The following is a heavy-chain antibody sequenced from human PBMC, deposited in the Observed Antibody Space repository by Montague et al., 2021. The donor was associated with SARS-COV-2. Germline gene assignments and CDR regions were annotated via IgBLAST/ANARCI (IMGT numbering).Heavy chain of an antibody. V-gene: IGHV2-5*02. Sequence: PALVKPTQTLTLTCTFSGFSLSTSGVGVGWIRQPPGKALEWLALIYWDDDKRYSLSLKSRLTTTKDTSKNQVVLTMTTMDPVDTATYYCAHRRGLLLSDAFDIWGQGTMVTVSS. D-gene: IGHD1-26*01. J-gene: IGHJ3*02. CDR1: GFSLSTSGVG. CDR3: AHRRGLLLSDAFDI. CDR2: IYWDDDK.